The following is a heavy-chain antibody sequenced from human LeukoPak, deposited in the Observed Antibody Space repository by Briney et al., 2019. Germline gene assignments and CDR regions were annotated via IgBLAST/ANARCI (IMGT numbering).Heavy chain of an antibody. Sequence: GASVKVSCKASGYVFVDYYVHWVRQAPGQGLEWMGRINPNTGGTKYAQKFQGRVTVTADTSISTTYLELRSLSSDDTAVYYCARDPKNFYDSKFDYFHMDVWGKGATVTISS. V-gene: IGHV1-2*02. CDR3: ARDPKNFYDSKFDYFHMDV. D-gene: IGHD3-22*01. CDR2: INPNTGGT. CDR1: GYVFVDYY. J-gene: IGHJ6*03.